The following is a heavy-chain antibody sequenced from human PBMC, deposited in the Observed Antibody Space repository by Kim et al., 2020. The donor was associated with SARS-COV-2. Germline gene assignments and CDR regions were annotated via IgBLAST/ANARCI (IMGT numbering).Heavy chain of an antibody. CDR3: ATVGAKEGGSYRPPRNDAFDI. J-gene: IGHJ3*02. CDR2: FDPEDGET. CDR1: GYTLTELS. V-gene: IGHV1-24*01. D-gene: IGHD1-26*01. Sequence: ASVKVSCKVSGYTLTELSMHWVRQAPGKGLEWMGGFDPEDGETIYAQKFQGRVTMTEDTSTDTAYMELSSLRSEDTAVYYCATVGAKEGGSYRPPRNDAFDIWGQGTMVTVSS.